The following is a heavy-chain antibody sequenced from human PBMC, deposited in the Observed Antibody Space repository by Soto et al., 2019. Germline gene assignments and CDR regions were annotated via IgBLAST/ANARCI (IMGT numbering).Heavy chain of an antibody. V-gene: IGHV3-7*01. CDR2: IKQDGSEK. CDR1: GFTFSSYW. CDR3: ARVGVDYIWGSYRNFDY. D-gene: IGHD3-16*02. Sequence: EVQLVESGGGLVQPGGSLRLSCAASGFTFSSYWMSWVRQAPGKGLEWVANIKQDGSEKYYVDSVKGRFTISRDNAKNSLYLQMNSLRAEDTAVYYCARVGVDYIWGSYRNFDYWGQGTLVTVSS. J-gene: IGHJ4*02.